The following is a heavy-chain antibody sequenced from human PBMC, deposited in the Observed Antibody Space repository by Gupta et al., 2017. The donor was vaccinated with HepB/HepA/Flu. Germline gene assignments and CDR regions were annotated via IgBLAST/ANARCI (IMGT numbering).Heavy chain of an antibody. J-gene: IGHJ6*02. Sequence: VRQAPGQGLEWMGWINPNSGGTNYAQKFQGWVTMTRDTSISTAYMELSRLRSDDTAVYYCARAVTMVRGVIITVAHYGMDVWGQGTTVTVYS. CDR2: INPNSGGT. D-gene: IGHD3-10*01. V-gene: IGHV1-2*04. CDR3: ARAVTMVRGVIITVAHYGMDV.